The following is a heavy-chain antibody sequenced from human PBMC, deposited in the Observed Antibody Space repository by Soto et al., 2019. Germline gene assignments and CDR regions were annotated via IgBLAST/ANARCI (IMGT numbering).Heavy chain of an antibody. D-gene: IGHD3-3*02. V-gene: IGHV2-5*02. J-gene: IGHJ4*02. CDR1: GFSLITSGVG. CDR3: AHTMAPSIFDS. CDR2: IYWDDDT. Sequence: QITLKEAGPTLVKPPQTLTLTCSFSGFSLITSGVGVGWIRQPPGKALEWLALIYWDDDTGYSTSLRSRLTIPKDTSRHQVVLTMTNMDPADTATYYCAHTMAPSIFDSWGQGTLVTVSS.